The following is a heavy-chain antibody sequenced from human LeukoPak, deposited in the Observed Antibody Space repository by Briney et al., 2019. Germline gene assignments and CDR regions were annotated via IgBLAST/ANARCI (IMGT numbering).Heavy chain of an antibody. D-gene: IGHD2-15*01. J-gene: IGHJ4*02. CDR2: ISGSGDNA. CDR3: AKSDCSGPTCYSGLDS. CDR1: GFSFRTYT. V-gene: IGHV3-23*01. Sequence: PRGSLRLSCEASGFSFRTYTMSWVRLAPGKWLEWVSSISGSGDNAFYADSVKGRFALSRDNSKNTLLLQMNSLGADDAAIYFCAKSDCSGPTCYSGLDSWGQGTLVTVSS.